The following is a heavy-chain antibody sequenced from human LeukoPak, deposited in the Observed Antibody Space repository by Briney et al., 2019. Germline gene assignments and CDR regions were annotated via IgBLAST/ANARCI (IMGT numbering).Heavy chain of an antibody. CDR3: ASRLIPAATTYYYYYHMDV. CDR2: INSDGSST. Sequence: RSGGSLRLSCAASGFTFSSYWMHWVRQAPGKGLVWVSLINSDGSSTSYADSVKGRFTISRDHAKNTLYLQMNSLRAEDTAVYYCASRLIPAATTYYYYYHMDVWGKGTTVTVSS. CDR1: GFTFSSYW. V-gene: IGHV3-74*01. J-gene: IGHJ6*03. D-gene: IGHD2-2*01.